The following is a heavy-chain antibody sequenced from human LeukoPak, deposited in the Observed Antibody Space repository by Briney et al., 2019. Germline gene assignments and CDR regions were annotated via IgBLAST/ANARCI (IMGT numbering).Heavy chain of an antibody. Sequence: SQTLPLTCTVSGGSISSGSYYWSWIRQPAGKGLEWIGRIYTGGSTNYNPSLKSRVTISVDTSKNQFSLKLSSVTAADTAVYYCARERVEMVYAKGGRANWYFDLWGRGTLVTVSS. CDR3: ARERVEMVYAKGGRANWYFDL. CDR1: GGSISSGSYY. V-gene: IGHV4-61*02. D-gene: IGHD2-8*01. J-gene: IGHJ2*01. CDR2: IYTGGST.